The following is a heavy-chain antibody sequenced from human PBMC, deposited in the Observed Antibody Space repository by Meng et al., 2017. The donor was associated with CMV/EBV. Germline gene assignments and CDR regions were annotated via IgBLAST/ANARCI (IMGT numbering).Heavy chain of an antibody. CDR2: IKQDGSEE. Sequence: GESLKISCAASGFTFSSYWMSWVRQAPGKGLEWVANIKQDGSEEYYVDSVKGRFTISRDNAKNSLYLQMNSLRAEDTAVYYCARIGYCSSTSCYLHYYYYYGMDVWGQGTTVTVSS. V-gene: IGHV3-7*01. J-gene: IGHJ6*02. CDR3: ARIGYCSSTSCYLHYYYYYGMDV. D-gene: IGHD2-2*01. CDR1: GFTFSSYW.